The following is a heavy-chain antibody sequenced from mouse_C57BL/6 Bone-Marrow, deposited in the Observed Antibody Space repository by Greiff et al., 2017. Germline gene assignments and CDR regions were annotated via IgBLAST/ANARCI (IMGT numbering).Heavy chain of an antibody. CDR3: SYGNYDNCFDY. Sequence: VHVKQSGAELVRPGASVKLSCTASGFNIKDDYMHWVKQRPEQGLEWIGWIDPENGDTEYASKFQGKATITADTSSNTAYLQLSSLTSEDTAVYYCSYGNYDNCFDYWGQGTTLTVSS. CDR2: IDPENGDT. V-gene: IGHV14-4*01. CDR1: GFNIKDDY. J-gene: IGHJ2*01. D-gene: IGHD2-1*01.